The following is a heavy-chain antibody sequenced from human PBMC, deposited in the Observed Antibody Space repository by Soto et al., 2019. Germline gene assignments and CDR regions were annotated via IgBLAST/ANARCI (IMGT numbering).Heavy chain of an antibody. CDR1: GVSVNSGNYY. Sequence: PSETLSLTCTVSGVSVNSGNYYWSWIRQTPGKGLEWIGYIYHSGSTKYNPSLKSRVTISVDTSKNQFSLKLSSVTAADTAVYYCARVPDRWGQGTLVTVSS. D-gene: IGHD2-2*01. CDR2: IYHSGST. CDR3: ARVPDR. J-gene: IGHJ5*02. V-gene: IGHV4-61*01.